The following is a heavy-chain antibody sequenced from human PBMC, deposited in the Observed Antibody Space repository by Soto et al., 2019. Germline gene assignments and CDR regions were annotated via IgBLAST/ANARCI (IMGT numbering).Heavy chain of an antibody. CDR1: GGSISSGGYY. CDR3: ASLVYYDFWSGYSLFGYYGMDV. CDR2: IYYSGST. J-gene: IGHJ6*02. V-gene: IGHV4-31*03. D-gene: IGHD3-3*01. Sequence: SETLSLTCTVSGGSISSGGYYWSWIRQHPGKGLEWIGYIYYSGSTYYNPSLKSRVTISVDASKNQFSLKLSSVTAADTAVYYCASLVYYDFWSGYSLFGYYGMDVWGQGTTVTVSS.